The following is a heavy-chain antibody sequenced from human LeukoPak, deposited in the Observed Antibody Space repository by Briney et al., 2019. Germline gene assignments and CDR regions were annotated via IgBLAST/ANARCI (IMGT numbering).Heavy chain of an antibody. V-gene: IGHV3-66*01. D-gene: IGHD3-22*01. CDR1: GFIVSRKY. CDR3: AKMSNYYNSLGYYAFDI. Sequence: GGSLRLSCAASGFIVSRKYMSWVRQAPGKGPEWFSVIYSGGSADYADSVKGRFTISRDNSKNTLHLQMKSLRAEDTAVYYCAKMSNYYNSLGYYAFDIWGQGTMVTVSS. CDR2: IYSGGSA. J-gene: IGHJ3*02.